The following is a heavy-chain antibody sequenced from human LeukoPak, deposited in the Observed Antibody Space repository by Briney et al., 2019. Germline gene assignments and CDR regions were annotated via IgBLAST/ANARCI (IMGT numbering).Heavy chain of an antibody. Sequence: ASVKVSCKASGGTFSSYAISWVRQAPGQGLEWMGGIIPIFGTANYAQKFQGRVTITADESTSTAYMELSSLRSEDTAVYYCASSGHGSGYYFGATHGYFDYWGQGTLVTVSS. V-gene: IGHV1-69*13. J-gene: IGHJ4*02. CDR1: GGTFSSYA. CDR3: ASSGHGSGYYFGATHGYFDY. CDR2: IIPIFGTA. D-gene: IGHD3-22*01.